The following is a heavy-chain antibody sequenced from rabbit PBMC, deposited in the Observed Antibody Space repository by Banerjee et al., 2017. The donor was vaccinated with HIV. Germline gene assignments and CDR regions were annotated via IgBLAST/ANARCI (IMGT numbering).Heavy chain of an antibody. Sequence: QSLEESGGDLVKPGGSLTLTCTASGFDLSTRYYMCWVRQAPGKGLEWIACIDAGSSGNTAYANWVNGRFTISKTSSTTVTLQMTSLTAADTATYFCAKANAYIYYAFDSWGQGTLVTVS. CDR1: GFDLSTRYY. CDR3: AKANAYIYYAFDS. CDR2: IDAGSSGNT. J-gene: IGHJ2*01. V-gene: IGHV1S40*01. D-gene: IGHD6-1*01.